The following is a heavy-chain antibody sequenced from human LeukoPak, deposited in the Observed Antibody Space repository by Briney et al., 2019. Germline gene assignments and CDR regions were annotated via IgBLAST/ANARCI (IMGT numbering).Heavy chain of an antibody. V-gene: IGHV4-39*07. Sequence: PSETLSLTCTVSGGSISSSSYYWGWIRQPPGKGLEWIGSIYHSGSTYYNPSLKSRVTISVDTSKNQFSLKLSSVTAADTAVYYCARLGIQLWFGETCDYWGQGTLVTVSS. CDR2: IYHSGST. J-gene: IGHJ4*02. D-gene: IGHD5-18*01. CDR1: GGSISSSSYY. CDR3: ARLGIQLWFGETCDY.